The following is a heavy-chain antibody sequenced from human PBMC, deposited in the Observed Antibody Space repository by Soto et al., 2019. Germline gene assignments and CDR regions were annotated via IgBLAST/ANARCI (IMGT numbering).Heavy chain of an antibody. V-gene: IGHV1-46*01. Sequence: ASVKVSCKASGYTFTSYYMHWVRQAPGQGLEWMRIINPSGGSTSYAQKFQGRVTMTRDTSTSTVYMELSSLRSEDTAVYYCARDQGYNWNYVSGWFDPWGQGTLVTVSS. CDR3: ARDQGYNWNYVSGWFDP. D-gene: IGHD1-7*01. CDR1: GYTFTSYY. CDR2: INPSGGST. J-gene: IGHJ5*02.